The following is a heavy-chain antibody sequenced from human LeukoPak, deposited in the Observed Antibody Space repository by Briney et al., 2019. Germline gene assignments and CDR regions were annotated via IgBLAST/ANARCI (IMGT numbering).Heavy chain of an antibody. D-gene: IGHD6-19*01. V-gene: IGHV3-48*03. CDR2: ISSSGSTI. Sequence: GGSLRLSCAASGFTFSSYEMNWVRQAPGMGLEWVSYISSSGSTIYYADSVKGRFTISRDNAKNSLYLQMNSLRAEDTAVYYCARDYGQWLVPGYYFDYWGQGTLVTVSS. J-gene: IGHJ4*02. CDR1: GFTFSSYE. CDR3: ARDYGQWLVPGYYFDY.